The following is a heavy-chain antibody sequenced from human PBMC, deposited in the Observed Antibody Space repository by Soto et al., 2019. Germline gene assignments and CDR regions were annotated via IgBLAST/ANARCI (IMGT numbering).Heavy chain of an antibody. J-gene: IGHJ4*02. CDR3: TIVRVADSALDH. CDR2: MSYDGSDT. CDR1: GFIFSNNG. V-gene: IGHV3-30*02. D-gene: IGHD3-10*02. Sequence: GESLKISCVGSGFIFSNNGMHWVLQTPCKGLEWVAFMSYDGSDTFYADSVKGRFTISRDNSKNTLFLHMSNLRPEDTAMYYCTIVRVADSALDHWGQGTLVTVSS.